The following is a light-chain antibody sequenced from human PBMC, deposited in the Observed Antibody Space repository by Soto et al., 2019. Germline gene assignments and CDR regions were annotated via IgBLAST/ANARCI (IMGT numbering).Light chain of an antibody. CDR1: QSVSSSY. CDR2: GAS. J-gene: IGKJ5*01. V-gene: IGKV3-20*01. Sequence: EIRLTQSPCTLSVSTCEGATLSCRASQSVSSSYLAWYQQKPGQAPRLLIYGASSRATGIPDRFSGSGSGTDFTLTISSLEPEDFAVYYCQQYGSSPITFGQGTRLETK. CDR3: QQYGSSPIT.